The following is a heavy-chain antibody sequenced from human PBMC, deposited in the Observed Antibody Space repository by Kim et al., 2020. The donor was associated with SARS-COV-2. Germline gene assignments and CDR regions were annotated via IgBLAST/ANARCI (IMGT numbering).Heavy chain of an antibody. V-gene: IGHV3-15*01. Sequence: AAPVKGRFTISRDDSKNTLYLQMNSLKTEDTAVYYCTTDLRIAAAGPFDYWGQGTLVTVSS. D-gene: IGHD6-13*01. CDR3: TTDLRIAAAGPFDY. J-gene: IGHJ4*02.